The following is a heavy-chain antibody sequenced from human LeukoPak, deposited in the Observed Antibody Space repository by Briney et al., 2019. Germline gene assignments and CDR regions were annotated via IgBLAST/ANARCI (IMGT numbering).Heavy chain of an antibody. J-gene: IGHJ1*01. D-gene: IGHD3-22*01. CDR1: GFTFSSYA. V-gene: IGHV3-23*01. CDR3: AKGPLYYYDSSGYGEYFQH. Sequence: GGSLRLSCAASGFTFSSYAMSWVRQAPGKGLEWVSAISGSGGSTYYADSMKGRFTISRDNSKNTLYLQMNSLRAEDTAVYYCAKGPLYYYDSSGYGEYFQHWGQGTLVTVSS. CDR2: ISGSGGST.